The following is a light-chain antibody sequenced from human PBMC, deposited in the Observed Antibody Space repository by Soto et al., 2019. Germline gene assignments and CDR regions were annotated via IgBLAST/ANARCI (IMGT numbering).Light chain of an antibody. CDR1: QSFSSNY. CDR3: QQYSSEWT. Sequence: EIVLTQSPGTLSLSPGERATLSCRASQSFSSNYLAWYQQKPGQAPRLLIYGASTRATGIPDRFIGSESGTDFTLTISRLEPEDFAVYYCQQYSSEWTFGQRTKVEI. V-gene: IGKV3-20*01. J-gene: IGKJ1*01. CDR2: GAS.